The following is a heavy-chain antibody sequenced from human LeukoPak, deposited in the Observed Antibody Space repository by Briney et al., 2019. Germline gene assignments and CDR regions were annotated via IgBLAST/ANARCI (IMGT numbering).Heavy chain of an antibody. V-gene: IGHV4-61*02. J-gene: IGHJ3*02. CDR3: ARGHMSWQQLVNAFDI. D-gene: IGHD6-13*01. Sequence: SETLSLTCTVSGGSISSGSYYWSWIRQPAGKGLEWIGRIYTSGSTNYNPSLKSRVTISVDTSKNQFSLKLSSVTAADTAVYYCARGHMSWQQLVNAFDIWGQGTMVTVSS. CDR2: IYTSGST. CDR1: GGSISSGSYY.